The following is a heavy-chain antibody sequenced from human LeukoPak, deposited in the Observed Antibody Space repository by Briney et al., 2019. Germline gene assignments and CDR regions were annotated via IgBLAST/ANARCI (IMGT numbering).Heavy chain of an antibody. D-gene: IGHD3-22*01. V-gene: IGHV4-59*01. CDR1: GGSISSYY. J-gene: IGHJ5*02. CDR3: ALTERDYYDSRGYYLSWFDP. CDR2: IYYSGST. Sequence: SETLSLTCTVSGGSISSYYWSWIRQPPGKGLEWIGYIYYSGSTNYNPSLKSRVTISVDTSENQFSLKLSSVTAADTAVYYCALTERDYYDSRGYYLSWFDPWGQGTLVTVSS.